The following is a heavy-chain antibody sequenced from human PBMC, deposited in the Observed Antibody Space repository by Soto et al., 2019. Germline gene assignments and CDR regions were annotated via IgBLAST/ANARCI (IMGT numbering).Heavy chain of an antibody. Sequence: DVQLVESGGGLVQPGRSLRLSCAASGFTFDDYAMHWVRQAPGKGLEWVSGISWNSGSIGYADSVKGRFTISRDNAKNSLYLQMNSLRAEDTALYYCAKGGIAAAGTLDYWGQGTLVTVSS. CDR1: GFTFDDYA. CDR2: ISWNSGSI. J-gene: IGHJ4*02. CDR3: AKGGIAAAGTLDY. D-gene: IGHD6-13*01. V-gene: IGHV3-9*01.